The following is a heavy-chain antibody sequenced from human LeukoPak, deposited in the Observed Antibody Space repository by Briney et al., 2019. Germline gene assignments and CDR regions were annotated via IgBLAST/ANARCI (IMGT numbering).Heavy chain of an antibody. CDR1: GGTFSSYA. D-gene: IGHD3-16*01. CDR3: AGVVGPQGGDFDI. Sequence: ASVKVSCKASGGTFSSYAISWVRQAPGQGLEWMGGIIPIFGTANYAQKFQGRVTITADESTSTAYMELSSLRSEDTAVYYCAGVVGPQGGDFDIWGQGTMVTVSS. J-gene: IGHJ3*02. CDR2: IIPIFGTA. V-gene: IGHV1-69*13.